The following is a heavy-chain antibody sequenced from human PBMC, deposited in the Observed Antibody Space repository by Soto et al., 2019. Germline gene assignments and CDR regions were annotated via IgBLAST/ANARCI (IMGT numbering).Heavy chain of an antibody. D-gene: IGHD3-10*01. CDR3: PSSDYDFMGI. J-gene: IGHJ6*03. V-gene: IGHV3-21*01. CDR2: ISSSSSYI. Sequence: PGGSLRLSCAASGFTFSSYSMNWVRQAPGKGLEWVSSISSSSSYIYYADSVKGRFAISRDNAKNSLYLQMNSLRAEVTAGYYCPSSDYDFMGIWGQRPTVTVSS. CDR1: GFTFSSYS.